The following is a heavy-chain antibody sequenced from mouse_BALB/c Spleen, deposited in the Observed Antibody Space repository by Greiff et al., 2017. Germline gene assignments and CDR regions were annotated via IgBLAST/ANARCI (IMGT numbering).Heavy chain of an antibody. Sequence: VQLKESGPELVKPGASVKISCKASGYSFTGYFMNWVMQSHGKSLEWIGRINPYNGDTFYNQKFKGKATLTVDKSSSTAHMELRSLASEDSAVYYCARNYYGSSPVFDYWGQGTTLTVSS. CDR3: ARNYYGSSPVFDY. J-gene: IGHJ2*01. CDR1: GYSFTGYF. V-gene: IGHV1-20*02. D-gene: IGHD1-1*01. CDR2: INPYNGDT.